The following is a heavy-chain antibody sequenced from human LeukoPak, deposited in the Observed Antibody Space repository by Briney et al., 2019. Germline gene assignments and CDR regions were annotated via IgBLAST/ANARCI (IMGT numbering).Heavy chain of an antibody. Sequence: PSETLSLTCTVSGYSISSPYYWGWIRQPPGKGLVWIGSMYHSGNTYYNPSLKSRVTISVDTSKNQFSLKLNSVTAADTAVYYCARGYCTNGVCYTGVDWFDPWGQGTLVTVSS. D-gene: IGHD2-8*01. J-gene: IGHJ5*02. CDR1: GYSISSPYY. CDR3: ARGYCTNGVCYTGVDWFDP. CDR2: MYHSGNT. V-gene: IGHV4-38-2*02.